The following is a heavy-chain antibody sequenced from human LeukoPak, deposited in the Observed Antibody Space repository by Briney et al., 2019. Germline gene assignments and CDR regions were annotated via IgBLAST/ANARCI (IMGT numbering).Heavy chain of an antibody. J-gene: IGHJ4*02. CDR1: GFNFTNYS. D-gene: IGHD6-6*01. V-gene: IGHV3-21*01. CDR3: ARDRPLRYFDY. CDR2: MSKSGTYI. Sequence: GGSLRLSCSASGFNFTNYSMNWVRQAPGKGLEWVSSMSKSGTYIDYADSVKGRFTISRDNAKNSLYLQMNSLRAEDTAVYYCARDRPLRYFDYWGQGTLVTVSS.